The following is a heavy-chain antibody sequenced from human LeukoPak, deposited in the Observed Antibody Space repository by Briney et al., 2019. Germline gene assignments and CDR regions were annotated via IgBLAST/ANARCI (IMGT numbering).Heavy chain of an antibody. CDR3: ATSNGTTYYDFWSGYYSAWAFDI. CDR1: GYSFTSYW. CDR2: IYPGDSDT. V-gene: IGHV5-51*01. J-gene: IGHJ3*02. D-gene: IGHD3-3*01. Sequence: GESLKISCKGSGYSFTSYWIGWVRQMPGKGLEWMGIIYPGDSDTRYSPSFKGQVTISADKSISTAYLQWSSLKASDTAMYYCATSNGTTYYDFWSGYYSAWAFDIWGQGTMVTVSS.